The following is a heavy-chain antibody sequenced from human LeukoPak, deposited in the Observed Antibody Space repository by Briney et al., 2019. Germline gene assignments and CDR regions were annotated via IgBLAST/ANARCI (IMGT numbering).Heavy chain of an antibody. V-gene: IGHV3-48*03. CDR1: GFTFSSYE. CDR2: ISSSGSTI. J-gene: IGHJ4*02. Sequence: GGSRRLSCAASGFTFSSYEMNWVRQAPGKGLEWVSYISSSGSTIYYADSVKGRFTISRDNAKNSLYLQMNSLRAEDTAVYYCARPNMYSSSFDYWGQGTLVTVSS. D-gene: IGHD6-6*01. CDR3: ARPNMYSSSFDY.